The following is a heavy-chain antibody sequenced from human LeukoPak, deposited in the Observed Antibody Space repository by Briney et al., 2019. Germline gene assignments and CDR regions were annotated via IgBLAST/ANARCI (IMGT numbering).Heavy chain of an antibody. CDR1: GFTFSSYW. D-gene: IGHD1-7*01. Sequence: GGSLRLSCAASGFTFSSYWMHWVRQAPGKGLVWVSRINSDGSSTSYADSVKGRFTISRDNAKNSLYLQMNSLRAEDTAVYYCARDDWNYGGIWDTWFDPWGQGTLVTVSS. CDR2: INSDGSST. CDR3: ARDDWNYGGIWDTWFDP. J-gene: IGHJ5*02. V-gene: IGHV3-74*01.